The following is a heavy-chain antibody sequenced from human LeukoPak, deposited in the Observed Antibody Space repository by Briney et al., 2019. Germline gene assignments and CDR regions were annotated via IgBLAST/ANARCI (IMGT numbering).Heavy chain of an antibody. CDR1: GFTFSSYA. CDR3: ARDHRGSSTFYYYYYGMDV. Sequence: GGSLRLSCAASGFTFSSYAMHWVRQAPGKGLEWVAVISYDGSNKYYADSVKGRFTISRDNSKNTLYLQMNSLRAEDTAVYYCARDHRGSSTFYYYYYGMDVWGQGTTVTVSS. J-gene: IGHJ6*02. D-gene: IGHD2-2*01. V-gene: IGHV3-30-3*01. CDR2: ISYDGSNK.